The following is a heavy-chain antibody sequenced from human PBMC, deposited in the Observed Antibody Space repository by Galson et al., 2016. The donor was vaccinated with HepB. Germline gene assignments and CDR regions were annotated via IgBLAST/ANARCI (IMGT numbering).Heavy chain of an antibody. CDR3: AKFRGDEHYNYHMDV. D-gene: IGHD3-10*01. CDR1: GLTVSANY. Sequence: SLRLSCAASGLTVSANYMSWARKAPGKGLEWVSLIFGGGVGTFYADAVKGRFTISRDNSKNTLYLQMDSLRAEDTATYYCAKFRGDEHYNYHMDVWGKGTTVIVS. J-gene: IGHJ6*03. V-gene: IGHV3-53*01. CDR2: IFGGGVGT.